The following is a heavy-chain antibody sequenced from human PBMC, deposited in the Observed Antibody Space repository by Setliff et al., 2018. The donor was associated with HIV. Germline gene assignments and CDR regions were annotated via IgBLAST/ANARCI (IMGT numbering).Heavy chain of an antibody. D-gene: IGHD3-9*01. CDR1: GFTFSNYG. J-gene: IGHJ6*02. CDR3: AKEYYDIFGYYYYGMDV. Sequence: PGGSLRLSCAASGFTFSNYGMHWVRQAPGKGLEWVAFIRYDGSDKYYADSVKGRFTISRDNSKNTLYLQMNSLRAEDTAVYYCAKEYYDIFGYYYYGMDVWGQGTTVTVSS. CDR2: IRYDGSDK. V-gene: IGHV3-30*02.